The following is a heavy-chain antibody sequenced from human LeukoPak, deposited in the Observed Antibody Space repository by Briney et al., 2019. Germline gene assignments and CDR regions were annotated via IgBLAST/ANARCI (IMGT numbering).Heavy chain of an antibody. CDR2: ISGSGGST. D-gene: IGHD3-3*01. CDR3: AKELHDFTDYYMDV. V-gene: IGHV3-23*01. Sequence: GGSLRLSCAASGFTFSNYVMTWVRQAPGKGLEWVSGISGSGGSTYYADSVRGRFTISRDNSKNTLHLQMNSLRAEDAAIYYCAKELHDFTDYYMDVWGKGTTVTVSS. J-gene: IGHJ6*03. CDR1: GFTFSNYV.